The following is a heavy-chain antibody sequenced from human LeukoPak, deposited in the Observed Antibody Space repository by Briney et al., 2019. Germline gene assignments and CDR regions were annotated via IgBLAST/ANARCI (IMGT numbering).Heavy chain of an antibody. CDR1: GFTFSDFY. Sequence: SGGGLVKPGGSLRISCAASGFTFSDFYMSWIRQAPGKGLESVSYISGSSSNTNYADSVKGRFTISIDNAKNSLYLQMNSLRADDTAVYYCTRHPAEGDYWGQGTLVTVSS. D-gene: IGHD2-15*01. CDR2: ISGSSSNT. V-gene: IGHV3-11*03. J-gene: IGHJ4*02. CDR3: TRHPAEGDY.